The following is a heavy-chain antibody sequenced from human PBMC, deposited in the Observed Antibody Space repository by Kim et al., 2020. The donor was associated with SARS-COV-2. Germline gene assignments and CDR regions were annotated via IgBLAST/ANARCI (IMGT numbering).Heavy chain of an antibody. CDR1: GGTFSSYA. Sequence: SVKVSCKASGGTFSSYAISWVRQAPGQGLEWMGGIIPIFGTANYAQKFQGRVTITADESTSTAYMELSSLRSEDTAVYYCARWDLGYCTNGVCSDIWGQGTMVTVSS. V-gene: IGHV1-69*13. J-gene: IGHJ3*02. CDR3: ARWDLGYCTNGVCSDI. D-gene: IGHD2-8*01. CDR2: IIPIFGTA.